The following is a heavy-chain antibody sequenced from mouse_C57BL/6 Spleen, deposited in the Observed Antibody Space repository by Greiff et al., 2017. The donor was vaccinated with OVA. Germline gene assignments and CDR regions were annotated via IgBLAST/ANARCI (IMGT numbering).Heavy chain of an antibody. Sequence: EVKLQQSGPELVKPGASVKISCKASGYTFTDYYMNWVKQSHGKSLEWIGDINPNNGGTSYNQKFKGKATLTVDKSSSTAYMELRSLTSEDSAVYYCARHGNYGYYYAMDYWGQGTSVTVSS. V-gene: IGHV1-26*01. D-gene: IGHD2-1*01. CDR1: GYTFTDYY. CDR2: INPNNGGT. CDR3: ARHGNYGYYYAMDY. J-gene: IGHJ4*01.